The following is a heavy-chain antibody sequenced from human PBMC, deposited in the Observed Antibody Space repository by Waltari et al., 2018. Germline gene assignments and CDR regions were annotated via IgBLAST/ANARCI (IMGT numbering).Heavy chain of an antibody. J-gene: IGHJ5*02. CDR1: GYSISSGYY. D-gene: IGHD3-22*01. Sequence: QVQLQESGPGLVKPSETLSLTCTVSGYSISSGYYWGWIRQPPGKGLEWIGTIYHSGGTKYNPSLKSRVTISVDTSKNQFSLKLTSVTAADAAVYYCARVDRFSDYNWFDPWGHGTLVTVSS. CDR2: IYHSGGT. V-gene: IGHV4-38-2*02. CDR3: ARVDRFSDYNWFDP.